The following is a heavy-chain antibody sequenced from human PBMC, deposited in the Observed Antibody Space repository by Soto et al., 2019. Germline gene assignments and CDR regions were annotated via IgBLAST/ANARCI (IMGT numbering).Heavy chain of an antibody. CDR3: ARDRAMIVDTNHCSDY. CDR1: GYTFTSYG. Sequence: QVQLVQSGAEVKKPGASVKVSCKASGYTFTSYGISWVRQALGQGLEWMGWISAYNGNTNYAQKLQGRVTMTTDTSTSTAYMELRSLRSDDTAVYYCARDRAMIVDTNHCSDYWGQGTLVTVSS. J-gene: IGHJ4*02. V-gene: IGHV1-18*04. CDR2: ISAYNGNT. D-gene: IGHD3-22*01.